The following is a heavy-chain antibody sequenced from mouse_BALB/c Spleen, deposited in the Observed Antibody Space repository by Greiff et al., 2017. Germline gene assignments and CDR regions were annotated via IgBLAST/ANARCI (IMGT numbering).Heavy chain of an antibody. V-gene: IGHV5-6-2*01. CDR3: ARHGDSAAPYYFDY. Sequence: EVQRVESGGGLVKLGGSLKLSCAASGFTFSSYYMSWVRQTPEKRLELVAAINSNGGSTYYPDTVKGRFTISRDNAKNTLYLQMSSLKSEDTALYYCARHGDSAAPYYFDYWGQGTTLTVSA. CDR1: GFTFSSYY. J-gene: IGHJ2*01. CDR2: INSNGGST. D-gene: IGHD3-3*01.